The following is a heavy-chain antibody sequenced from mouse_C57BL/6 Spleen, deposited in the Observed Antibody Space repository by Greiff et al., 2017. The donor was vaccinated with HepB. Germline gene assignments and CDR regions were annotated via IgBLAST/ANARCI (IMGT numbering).Heavy chain of an antibody. CDR1: GYTFTDYN. J-gene: IGHJ4*01. V-gene: IGHV1-18*01. CDR3: ARREFAYAMDY. CDR2: INPNNGGT. Sequence: EVQLQQSGPELVKPGASVKIPCKASGYTFTDYNMDWVKQSHGKSLEWIGDINPNNGGTIYNQKFKGKATLTVDKSSSTAYMELRSLTSEDTAVYYCARREFAYAMDYWGQGTSVTFSS.